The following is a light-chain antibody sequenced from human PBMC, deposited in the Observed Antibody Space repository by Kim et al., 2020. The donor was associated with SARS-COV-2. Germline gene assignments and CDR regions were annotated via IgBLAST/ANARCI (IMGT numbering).Light chain of an antibody. CDR1: QSIISW. V-gene: IGKV1-5*03. CDR2: MAS. CDR3: QQYNYYPYS. J-gene: IGKJ2*03. Sequence: SAFVGDRVTSTCRASQSIISWLAWYQQKPGKAPKLLISMASSLESGVPSRFSGSGSGTEFTLTIISLQPDDFATYFCQQYNYYPYSFAQGTKLEI.